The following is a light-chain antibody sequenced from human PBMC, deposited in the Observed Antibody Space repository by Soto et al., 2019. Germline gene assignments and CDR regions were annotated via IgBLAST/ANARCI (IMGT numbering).Light chain of an antibody. Sequence: EIVLTQSPGTLSLSPGERATLSCRASQSVSSSYLAWYQHKPGRAPRLLIDGTSSRATGIPDRFSGSGSGIDFTLTISRLEPEDLAVYYCQQYGSLVTFGQGTKVEI. V-gene: IGKV3-20*01. CDR3: QQYGSLVT. CDR1: QSVSSSY. CDR2: GTS. J-gene: IGKJ1*01.